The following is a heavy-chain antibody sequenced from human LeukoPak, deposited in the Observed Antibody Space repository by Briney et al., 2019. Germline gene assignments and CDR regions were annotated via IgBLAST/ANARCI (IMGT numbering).Heavy chain of an antibody. CDR3: ARGAAIGDLFDY. J-gene: IGHJ4*02. CDR1: GGSISSYY. Sequence: SETLSLTCTVSGGSISSYYWSWIRQPAGKGLEGIGRIYTSGSTNYNPSLKSRVTMSVDTSKNQFSLKLSSVTAADTAVYYCARGAAIGDLFDYWGQGTLVTVSS. D-gene: IGHD6-25*01. V-gene: IGHV4-4*07. CDR2: IYTSGST.